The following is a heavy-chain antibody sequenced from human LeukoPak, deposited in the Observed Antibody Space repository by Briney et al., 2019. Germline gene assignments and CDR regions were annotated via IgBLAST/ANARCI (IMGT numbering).Heavy chain of an antibody. CDR2: IYSGGST. J-gene: IGHJ5*02. CDR3: ARSIAARGGPNWFDP. CDR1: GLTVSSNY. V-gene: IGHV3-53*01. Sequence: PGGSLRLSCAASGLTVSSNYMSWVRQAPGKGLEWVSVIYSGGSTYYADSVKGRFTISRDNSKNTLYLQMNSLRAEDTAVYYCARSIAARGGPNWFDPWGQGTLVTVSS. D-gene: IGHD6-6*01.